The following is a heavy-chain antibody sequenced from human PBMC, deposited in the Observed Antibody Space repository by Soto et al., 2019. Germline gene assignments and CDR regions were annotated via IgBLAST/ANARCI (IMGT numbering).Heavy chain of an antibody. V-gene: IGHV1-2*04. CDR2: INPNSGGT. J-gene: IGHJ6*03. Sequence: ASVKVSCKASGYTFTGYCIHWVRQAPGQGLKWMGWINPNSGGTNYAQKFQGWVTVTRDTSISTVYMELSRLRSDDTAVYYCARDLAAGYSNGYYYMDVWGKGTTVTVSS. CDR3: ARDLAAGYSNGYYYMDV. CDR1: GYTFTGYC. D-gene: IGHD6-19*01.